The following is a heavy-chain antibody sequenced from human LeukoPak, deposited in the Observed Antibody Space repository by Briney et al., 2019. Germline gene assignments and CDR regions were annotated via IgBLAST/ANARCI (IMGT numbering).Heavy chain of an antibody. J-gene: IGHJ4*02. D-gene: IGHD5-18*01. V-gene: IGHV3-48*01. CDR2: ISGSGTTI. CDR1: GFTFSSYN. Sequence: PGGSLRLSCVASGFTFSSYNMNWVRQPPGKGLEWVSYISGSGTTIYYADSVRGRFTISRDNAKNSLYLQMKSLRAEDTAVYYCAREGYSYGHDYWGQGTLVTVSS. CDR3: AREGYSYGHDY.